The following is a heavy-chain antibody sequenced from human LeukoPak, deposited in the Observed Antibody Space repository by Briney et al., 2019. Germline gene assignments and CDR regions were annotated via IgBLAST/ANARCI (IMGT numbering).Heavy chain of an antibody. D-gene: IGHD6-19*01. CDR1: GGSISSSSYY. Sequence: SETLSLTCNVSGGSISSSSYYWGWIRQPPGKGLEWLGNVYYTGTTYYNPSLESRVTISVDTSNNQFSLRLSSVTAADTAIYYCARQQWLVQDAFDIWGQGTMVTVSS. V-gene: IGHV4-39*07. CDR3: ARQQWLVQDAFDI. J-gene: IGHJ3*02. CDR2: VYYTGTT.